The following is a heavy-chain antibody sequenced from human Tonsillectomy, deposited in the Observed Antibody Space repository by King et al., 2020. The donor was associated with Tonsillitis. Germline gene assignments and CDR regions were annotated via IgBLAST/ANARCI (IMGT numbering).Heavy chain of an antibody. V-gene: IGHV4-4*07. CDR2: IYSSESS. CDR3: ARDPRSSRPFDI. Sequence: QLQESGPGLVKPSETLSLTCFVSGGSVSAYYWHWIRQTAGNGLECIGRIYSSESSNYNPSPKSRVTMSIDTSKNFFSLSLISVTAADTAVYYCARDPRSSRPFDIWGQETLVTVSS. CDR1: GGSVSAYY. J-gene: IGHJ3*02.